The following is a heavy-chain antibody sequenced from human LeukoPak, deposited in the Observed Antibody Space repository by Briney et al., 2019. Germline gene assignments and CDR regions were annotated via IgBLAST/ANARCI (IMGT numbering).Heavy chain of an antibody. Sequence: GGSLRLSCAAPGFTFSIAWMSWFRQAPGKGPDWVARIKSKGDGETRDYAAPVKERFIISRDDSKNMLYLQMNSLKTEDTAIYYCAAVGEWLSNAFNLWGQGTMVTVSA. V-gene: IGHV3-15*01. CDR2: IKSKGDGETR. CDR1: GFTFSIAW. CDR3: AAVGEWLSNAFNL. J-gene: IGHJ3*01. D-gene: IGHD3-22*01.